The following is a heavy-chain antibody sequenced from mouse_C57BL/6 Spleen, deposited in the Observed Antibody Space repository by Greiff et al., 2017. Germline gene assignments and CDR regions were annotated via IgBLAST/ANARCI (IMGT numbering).Heavy chain of an antibody. J-gene: IGHJ2*01. CDR2: IDPEDGDT. V-gene: IGHV14-1*01. CDR3: TVITTVVATGFDY. Sequence: EVKLQESGAELVRPGASVKLSCTASGFNIKDYYMHWVKQRPEQGLEWIGRIDPEDGDTEYAPKFQGKATMTADTSSNTAYLQLSSLTSEDTAVYYCTVITTVVATGFDYWGQGTTLTVSS. CDR1: GFNIKDYY. D-gene: IGHD1-1*01.